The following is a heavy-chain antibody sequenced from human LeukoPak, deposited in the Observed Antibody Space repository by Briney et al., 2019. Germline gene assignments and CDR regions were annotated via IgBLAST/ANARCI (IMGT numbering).Heavy chain of an antibody. CDR2: INHSGST. CDR3: ARGQRRLSMVRGVGPQIWFDP. V-gene: IGHV4-34*01. J-gene: IGHJ5*02. Sequence: SETLSLTCAVHGGSFSSYYWTWIRQPPGKGLEWIGEINHSGSTNYTPSLKSRVSISVDTSKNQFSLKLSSVTAADTAVYYCARGQRRLSMVRGVGPQIWFDPWGQGTLVTVSS. CDR1: GGSFSSYY. D-gene: IGHD3-10*01.